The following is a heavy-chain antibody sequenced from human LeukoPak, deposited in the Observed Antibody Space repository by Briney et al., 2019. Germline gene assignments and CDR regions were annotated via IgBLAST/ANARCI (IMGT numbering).Heavy chain of an antibody. CDR1: GFSFTDYP. CDR2: IRTTAEGAKYA. V-gene: IGHV3-48*02. D-gene: IGHD3-9*01. Sequence: GGSLRLSCATSGFSFTDYPMNWVRQAPGKGLEWISNIRTTAEGAKYAHYADSVKGRVTIPRDDGKNTLYLHMNSLRDDDTAVYYCATDQRYAFDYWGQGILVTVSS. CDR3: ATDQRYAFDY. J-gene: IGHJ4*02.